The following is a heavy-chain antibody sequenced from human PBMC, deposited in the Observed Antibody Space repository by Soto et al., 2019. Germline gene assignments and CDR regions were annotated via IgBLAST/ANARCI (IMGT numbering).Heavy chain of an antibody. J-gene: IGHJ6*02. V-gene: IGHV3-23*01. CDR2: ISGSGAST. CDR3: AKDRYTSPVAGMDV. D-gene: IGHD2-2*01. Sequence: GGSLRLSCAASGFTFSNHAMSCVRQAPGKGLEWVSAISGSGASTYYADSVKRRFPISTDNPQNTLYLQMNSVGADDTVVYYCAKDRYTSPVAGMDVWGQGTTVTVSS. CDR1: GFTFSNHA.